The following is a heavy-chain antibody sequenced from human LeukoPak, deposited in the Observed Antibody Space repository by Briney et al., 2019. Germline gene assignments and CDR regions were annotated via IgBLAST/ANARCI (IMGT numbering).Heavy chain of an antibody. J-gene: IGHJ6*03. CDR3: ARGVAGVWSTYYYYMDV. D-gene: IGHD2-8*01. V-gene: IGHV4-34*01. Sequence: SETLSLTCAVYGGSFSGYYWSWIRQPPGKGLEWIGEINHSGSTNYNPSLKSRVTISVDTSKNQFSLKLSSVTAADTAVYYCARGVAGVWSTYYYYMDVWGKGTTVTVSS. CDR2: INHSGST. CDR1: GGSFSGYY.